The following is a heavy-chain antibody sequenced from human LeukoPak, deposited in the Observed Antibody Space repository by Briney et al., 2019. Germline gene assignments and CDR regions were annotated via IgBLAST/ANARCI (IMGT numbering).Heavy chain of an antibody. CDR1: GYTFTGYS. CDR3: ARERGYCASSSCYTSDAFDI. Sequence: ASVKVSCKTSGYTFTGYSMHWVRQAPGHGLEWMGWINPTGGGTISAQKFQDRVTLTRDTSISTAYMELTRLRFDDTAVYYCARERGYCASSSCYTSDAFDIWGQGTMVTVSS. J-gene: IGHJ3*02. D-gene: IGHD2-2*02. CDR2: INPTGGGT. V-gene: IGHV1-2*02.